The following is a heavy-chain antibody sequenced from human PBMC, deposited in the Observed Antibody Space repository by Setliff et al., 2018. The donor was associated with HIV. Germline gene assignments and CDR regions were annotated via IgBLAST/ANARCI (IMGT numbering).Heavy chain of an antibody. J-gene: IGHJ2*01. V-gene: IGHV4-34*01. CDR2: INHSGST. CDR3: ARTRGYWCFDL. CDR1: GGSFSGYY. D-gene: IGHD2-15*01. Sequence: PSETLSLTCAVYGGSFSGYYWSWIRQSPEKRLEWIGEINHSGSTNYNPSLKSRVIMAVDTSKNQFSLKLSSVTAADTAVYYCARTRGYWCFDLWGRGTLVTVSS.